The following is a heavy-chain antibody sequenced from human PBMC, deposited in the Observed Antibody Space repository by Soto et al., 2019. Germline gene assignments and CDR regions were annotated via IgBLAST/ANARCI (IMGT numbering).Heavy chain of an antibody. CDR3: ASDDFWSGNPPVRYYYYGMDV. CDR2: IIPIFGTG. V-gene: IGHV1-69*06. D-gene: IGHD3-3*01. J-gene: IGHJ6*02. CDR1: VGTFSSYA. Sequence: SVKVSCKASVGTFSSYAISWVRQSPGQGLEWMGGIIPIFGTGNYAQKFQGRVTITADKSTSTAYMELSSLRSEDTAVYYCASDDFWSGNPPVRYYYYGMDVWGQGTTVTVSS.